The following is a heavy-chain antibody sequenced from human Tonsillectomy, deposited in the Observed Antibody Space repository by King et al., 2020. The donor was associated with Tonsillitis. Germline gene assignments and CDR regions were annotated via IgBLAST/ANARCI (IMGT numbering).Heavy chain of an antibody. Sequence: VQLVESGGGVVQRGGSLRLSCAASGFTFSSYGMHWVRQAPGKGLEWVAFIRYDGSNKYYADSVKGRFTISRDNSKITLYLQMNSLRAEDMAVYYCGKDRASGAAGIDYWGQGTLVIVSS. J-gene: IGHJ4*02. CDR3: GKDRASGAAGIDY. CDR1: GFTFSSYG. CDR2: IRYDGSNK. D-gene: IGHD6-13*01. V-gene: IGHV3-30*02.